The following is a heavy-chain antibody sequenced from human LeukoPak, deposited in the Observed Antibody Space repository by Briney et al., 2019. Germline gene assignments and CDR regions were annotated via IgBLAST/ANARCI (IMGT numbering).Heavy chain of an antibody. D-gene: IGHD5-12*01. CDR2: TNSYNGNT. V-gene: IGHV1-18*01. J-gene: IGHJ4*02. CDR3: GRDAERGYSNGSDN. CDR1: GYTFRRYG. Sequence: ASVKDTFLSSGYTFRRYGINGVRQPPGQGLEWMGWTNSYNGNTNYAQKLQDRVTMSTGTSTSTAYKELRSLRSDDTAVYYCGRDAERGYSNGSDNWGRGTLLTVSS.